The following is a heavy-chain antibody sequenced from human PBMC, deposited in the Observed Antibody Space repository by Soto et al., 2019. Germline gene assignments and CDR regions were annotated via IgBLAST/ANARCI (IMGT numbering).Heavy chain of an antibody. CDR2: ISGSGGGT. CDR3: ANQNRGGPTI. Sequence: EVQLLESGGGLVQPGGSLRLSCAASGFTFSSYAMSWVRQAPGKGLEWVSAISGSGGGTYYADSVKGRFTISRDNSKNTLYLQMNSLRADDTAVYYCANQNRGGPTIWGQGTLVTVSS. D-gene: IGHD2-15*01. J-gene: IGHJ4*02. V-gene: IGHV3-23*01. CDR1: GFTFSSYA.